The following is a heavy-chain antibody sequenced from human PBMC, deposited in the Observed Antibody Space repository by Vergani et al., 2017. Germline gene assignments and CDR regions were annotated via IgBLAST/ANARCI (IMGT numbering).Heavy chain of an antibody. CDR3: ARELLSCSGGSCYRDAFDI. V-gene: IGHV4-59*01. Sequence: QVQLQESGPGLVKPSETLSLTCTVSGGSISSYYWSWIRQPPGKGLEWIGYIYYSGSTNYNPSLKSRVTISVDTSKNQFSLKLSSVTAADTAVYYCARELLSCSGGSCYRDAFDIWGQGTMVTVSS. J-gene: IGHJ3*02. D-gene: IGHD2-15*01. CDR2: IYYSGST. CDR1: GGSISSYY.